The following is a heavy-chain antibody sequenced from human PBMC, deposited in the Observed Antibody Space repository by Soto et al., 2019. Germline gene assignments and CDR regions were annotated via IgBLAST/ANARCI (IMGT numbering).Heavy chain of an antibody. V-gene: IGHV4-59*10. D-gene: IGHD3-3*01. J-gene: IGHJ4*02. CDR3: ARGGQDFWSGPFDY. CDR2: IHSNGNS. Sequence: SETLSLTCAVYGGSFSAYYWSWIRQPAEKRPEWIGRIHSNGNSHYNPSLRSRVSMSMDTSKKEIYLELTSVTAADTALYYCARGGQDFWSGPFDYWGRGALVTVSS. CDR1: GGSFSAYY.